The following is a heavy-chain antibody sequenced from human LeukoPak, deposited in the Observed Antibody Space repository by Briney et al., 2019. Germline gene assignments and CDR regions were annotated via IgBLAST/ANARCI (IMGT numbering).Heavy chain of an antibody. V-gene: IGHV3-21*01. CDR3: ARHGDYGVRGFFQH. D-gene: IGHD4-17*01. CDR1: GFTFSSYS. CDR2: ISSSSSYI. J-gene: IGHJ1*01. Sequence: GGSLRLSCAASGFTFSSYSMNWVRQAPGKGLEWVSSISSSSSYIYYADSVKGRFTISRDNAKNSLYLQMNSLRAEDTAVHYCARHGDYGVRGFFQHWGQGTLVTVSS.